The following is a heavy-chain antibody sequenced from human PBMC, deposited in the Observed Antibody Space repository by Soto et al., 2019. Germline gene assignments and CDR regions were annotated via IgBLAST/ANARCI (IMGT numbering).Heavy chain of an antibody. V-gene: IGHV4-59*01. D-gene: IGHD6-13*01. CDR1: GGSTSSYY. CDR3: ARDGFSSSWYGGFLSGMDV. CDR2: IYYSGST. Sequence: SETLSLTCTVSGGSTSSYYWSWIRQPPGKGLEWIGYIYYSGSTNYNPSLKSRVTISVDTSKNQFSLKLSSVTAADTAVYYCARDGFSSSWYGGFLSGMDVWGQGTTVTVSS. J-gene: IGHJ6*02.